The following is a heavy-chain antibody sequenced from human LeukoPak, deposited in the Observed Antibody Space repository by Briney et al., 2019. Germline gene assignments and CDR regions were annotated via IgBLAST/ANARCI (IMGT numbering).Heavy chain of an antibody. CDR1: GYSFTSYW. CDR2: IYPGDSDT. V-gene: IGHV5-51*01. J-gene: IGHJ3*02. Sequence: GESLKISCKGSGYSFTSYWIGWVRQMPGKGLEWMGIIYPGDSDTRYSPSFQGQVTISADKSISTAYLQWSSLKASDTAMYYCASRSLTSGATRSAFDIWGQGTMATVSS. D-gene: IGHD1/OR15-1a*01. CDR3: ASRSLTSGATRSAFDI.